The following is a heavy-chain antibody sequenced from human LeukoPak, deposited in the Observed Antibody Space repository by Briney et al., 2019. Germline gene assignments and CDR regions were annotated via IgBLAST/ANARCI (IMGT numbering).Heavy chain of an antibody. D-gene: IGHD2-2*01. J-gene: IGHJ4*02. CDR3: AKDLYCSSTSCYAYGDYVAGDY. CDR1: GFIFSGYG. Sequence: PGGSLRLSCAASGFIFSGYGMHWVRQAPGKGLEWVSYISSSGSTIYYADSVKGRFTISRDNSKNTLYLQMNSLRAEDTAVYYCAKDLYCSSTSCYAYGDYVAGDYWGQGTLVTVSS. CDR2: ISSSGSTI. V-gene: IGHV3-48*01.